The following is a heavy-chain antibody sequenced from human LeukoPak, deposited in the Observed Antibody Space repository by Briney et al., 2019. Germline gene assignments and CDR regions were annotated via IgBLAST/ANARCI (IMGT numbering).Heavy chain of an antibody. D-gene: IGHD3-10*01. CDR3: AGQRGYYYGSGSYYPNDAFDI. V-gene: IGHV1-46*01. CDR2: INPSGGST. J-gene: IGHJ3*02. Sequence: ASVKVSCKASGYTFTSYYMHWVRQAPGQGLEWMGIINPSGGSTSYAQKFQGRVTMTRDMSTSTAYMELSRLRSDDTAVYYCAGQRGYYYGSGSYYPNDAFDIWGQGTMVTVSS. CDR1: GYTFTSYY.